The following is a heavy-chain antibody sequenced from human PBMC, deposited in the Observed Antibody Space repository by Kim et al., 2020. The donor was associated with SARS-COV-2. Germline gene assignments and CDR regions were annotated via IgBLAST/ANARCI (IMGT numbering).Heavy chain of an antibody. Sequence: LKSRVTISVDTSKNQFSLKLSSVTAADTAVYYCARDHGYYDSSGYYYSDYWGQGTLVTVSS. V-gene: IGHV4-59*01. J-gene: IGHJ4*02. D-gene: IGHD3-22*01. CDR3: ARDHGYYDSSGYYYSDY.